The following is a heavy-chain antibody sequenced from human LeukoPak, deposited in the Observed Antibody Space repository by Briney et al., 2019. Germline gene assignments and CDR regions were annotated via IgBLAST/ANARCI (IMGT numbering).Heavy chain of an antibody. CDR2: ITPNADRT. CDR1: GFTFGSYG. V-gene: IGHV3-23*01. D-gene: IGHD3-22*01. CDR3: AIMHGYYDGSGYWVQ. J-gene: IGHJ1*01. Sequence: GGSLRLSCAASGFTFGSYGMSWVRQAPGKGLEWVSFITPNADRTSYADSVEGRFTISRDNPRNTLYMQMNSLIDEDTALYYCAIMHGYYDGSGYWVQWGQGTLVTVSS.